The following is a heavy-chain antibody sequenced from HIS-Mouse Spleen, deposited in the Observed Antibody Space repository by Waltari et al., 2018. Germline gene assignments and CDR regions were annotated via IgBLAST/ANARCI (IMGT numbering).Heavy chain of an antibody. D-gene: IGHD7-27*01. CDR3: ARAEMTNWGTGAFDI. CDR1: GYTLTGYS. J-gene: IGHJ3*02. CDR2: INPNSGGT. V-gene: IGHV1-2*02. Sequence: QVQLVQSGAEGKKPGASVNVSCKASGYTLTGYSMHWVRQAPGQGLEWMGWINPNSGGTNYAQKFQGRVTMTRDTSISTAYMELSRLRSDDTAVYYCARAEMTNWGTGAFDIWGQGTMVTVSS.